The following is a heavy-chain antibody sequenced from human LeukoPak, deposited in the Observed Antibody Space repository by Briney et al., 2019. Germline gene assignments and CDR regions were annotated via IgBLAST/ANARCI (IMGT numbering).Heavy chain of an antibody. J-gene: IGHJ4*02. D-gene: IGHD3-3*01. CDR3: AREPFWSGYFSNLHFDY. Sequence: GGSLRLSCAASGFTFNRDWTAWVRQAPGKGLEWVSSISSSSKYIYYADSVKGRFTISRDNAKNSLYLQMNSLRAEDTAVYYCAREPFWSGYFSNLHFDYWGRGTLVTVSS. CDR1: GFTFNRDW. CDR2: ISSSSKYI. V-gene: IGHV3-21*01.